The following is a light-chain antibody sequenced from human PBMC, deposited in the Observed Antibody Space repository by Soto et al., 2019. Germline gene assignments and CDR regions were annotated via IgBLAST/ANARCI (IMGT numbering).Light chain of an antibody. J-gene: IGKJ5*01. CDR3: QQYRSSPIT. CDR1: QSISSSY. Sequence: EIVLTQSPGTLSLSPWEGATLSCRASQSISSSYVAWYQQKPGQAPRLLIYGVSSRATGISDRFSGSGSGTDFTLTISRLEPEDFAVYYCQQYRSSPITFGQGTRLEIK. CDR2: GVS. V-gene: IGKV3-20*01.